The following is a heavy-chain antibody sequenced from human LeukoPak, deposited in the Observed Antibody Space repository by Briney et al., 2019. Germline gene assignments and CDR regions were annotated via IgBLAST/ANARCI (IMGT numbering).Heavy chain of an antibody. CDR1: GVTFSSYS. J-gene: IGHJ4*02. CDR2: ISSSSSYI. D-gene: IGHD3-10*01. V-gene: IGHV3-21*01. CDR3: ARDQAGSGHYADY. Sequence: GGSLRLSCAASGVTFSSYSMNWVRQAPGKGLEWVSSISSSSSYIYYADFVKGRFTISRDYSKNTLYLHMNSLRAEDTAVYYCARDQAGSGHYADYWGQGTLVTVSS.